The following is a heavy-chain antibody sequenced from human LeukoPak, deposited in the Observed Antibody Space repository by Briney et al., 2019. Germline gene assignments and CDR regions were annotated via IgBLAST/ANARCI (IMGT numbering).Heavy chain of an antibody. Sequence: GGSLRLSCAASGFTLSSNYMNWVRQAPGKGLEWVSVIPSGGNTYYADSVKGRFTTSRDNSKNTLYVQMNSLRAEDTAIYYCARGRGYRDYDRPLDYWGQGTLVTVSS. V-gene: IGHV3-53*01. CDR2: IPSGGNT. J-gene: IGHJ4*02. D-gene: IGHD5-12*01. CDR3: ARGRGYRDYDRPLDY. CDR1: GFTLSSNY.